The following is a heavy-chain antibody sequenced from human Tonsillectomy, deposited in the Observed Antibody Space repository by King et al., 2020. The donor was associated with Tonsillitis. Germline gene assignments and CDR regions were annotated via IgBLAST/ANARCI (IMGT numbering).Heavy chain of an antibody. Sequence: HVQLQQSGPGLVKPSQTLSLTCAISGDSVSSNSAAWNWIRQSPSRGLEWLGRTYYRSKWYNDYAVSVKSRITINPDTSKNQFSLQLNSVTPEDTAVYYCASAVYYDSSGPIHPSNWFDPWGQGTLVTVSS. CDR2: TYYRSKWYN. CDR3: ASAVYYDSSGPIHPSNWFDP. CDR1: GDSVSSNSAA. J-gene: IGHJ5*02. D-gene: IGHD3-22*01. V-gene: IGHV6-1*01.